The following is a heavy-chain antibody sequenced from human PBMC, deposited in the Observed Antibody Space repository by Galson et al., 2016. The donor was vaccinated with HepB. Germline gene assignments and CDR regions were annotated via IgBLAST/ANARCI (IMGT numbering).Heavy chain of an antibody. J-gene: IGHJ2*01. CDR1: GGSISSFY. D-gene: IGHD5-18*01. CDR3: ARVDTANWYWYFDV. V-gene: IGHV4-59*01. CDR2: LYSSGGT. Sequence: SETLSLTCTVSGGSISSFYWSWIRQPPGKGLXWIGYLYSSGGTDYNPSLKSRVTISVDTSKNQFSLTLSSVTAADTAVYYCARVDTANWYWYFDVWGRGTLVTVSS.